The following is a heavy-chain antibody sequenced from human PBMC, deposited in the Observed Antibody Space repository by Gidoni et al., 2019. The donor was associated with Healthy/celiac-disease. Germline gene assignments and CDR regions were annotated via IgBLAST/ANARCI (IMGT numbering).Heavy chain of an antibody. CDR2: ISSSSSTI. CDR3: ARDEAYCGGDCYRPHYYFDY. Sequence: EVQLVESGGGLVQPGGSLRLSCAASGFTFSRYSMNWVRQAPGKGLEWVSYISSSSSTIYYADSVKGRFTISRDNAKNSLYLQMNSLRDEDTAVYYCARDEAYCGGDCYRPHYYFDYWGQGTLVTVSS. CDR1: GFTFSRYS. V-gene: IGHV3-48*02. J-gene: IGHJ4*02. D-gene: IGHD2-21*02.